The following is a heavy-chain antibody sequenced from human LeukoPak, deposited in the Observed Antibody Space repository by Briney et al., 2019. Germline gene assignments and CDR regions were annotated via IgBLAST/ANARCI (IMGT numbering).Heavy chain of an antibody. CDR1: GFTFSSYA. J-gene: IGHJ4*02. D-gene: IGHD6-13*01. CDR2: IRHDGNKK. Sequence: AGGSLRLSCAASGFTFSSYAMYWVRQAPGKGLEWVAFIRHDGNKKYYADSVKGRFTIYRDNSKNTLYLQMNSLRPEDTAVYYCAKAGGSSWAVLDYWGQGTLVTVSS. CDR3: AKAGGSSWAVLDY. V-gene: IGHV3-30*02.